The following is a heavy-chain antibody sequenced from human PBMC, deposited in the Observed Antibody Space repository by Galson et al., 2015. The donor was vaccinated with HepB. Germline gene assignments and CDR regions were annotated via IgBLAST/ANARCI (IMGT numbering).Heavy chain of an antibody. CDR2: INAGNGNT. V-gene: IGHV1-3*01. D-gene: IGHD4-17*01. CDR3: ARAQISVTKGWSY. Sequence: SVKVSCKASGYTFTSYAMHWVRQAPGQRLEWMGWINAGNGNTKYSQKFQGRVTITRDTSASTAYMELSSLRSEDTAVYYCARAQISVTKGWSYWGQGTLVTVSS. CDR1: GYTFTSYA. J-gene: IGHJ4*02.